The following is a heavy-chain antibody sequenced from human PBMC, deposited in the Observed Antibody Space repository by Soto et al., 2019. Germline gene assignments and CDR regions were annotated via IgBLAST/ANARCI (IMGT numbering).Heavy chain of an antibody. CDR1: GYTFTSYG. D-gene: IGHD2-15*01. J-gene: IGHJ6*02. CDR2: ISAYNGNT. V-gene: IGHV1-18*01. CDR3: ATCRGYYHYYYGMDV. Sequence: ASVKVSCKASGYTFTSYGISWVRQAPGQGLEWMGWISAYNGNTNYAQKLQGRVTMTTDTSTSTAYMELRSLRSDDTAVYYCATCRGYYHYYYGMDVWGQGTTVTVSS.